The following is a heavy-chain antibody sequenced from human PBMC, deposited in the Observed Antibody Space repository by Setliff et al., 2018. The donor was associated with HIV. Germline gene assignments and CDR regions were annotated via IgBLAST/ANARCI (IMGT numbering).Heavy chain of an antibody. CDR3: ARASPAPRAYGSGSSLAW. Sequence: ASVKVSCKASGYSFTTSYIHWVRQAPGQGLEWMGIINPDVGRSTYAQNFQGRVTMTRDTPTTTVYMELSSLRSEDTAVYYCARASPAPRAYGSGSSLAWWGLGTLVTVSS. D-gene: IGHD3-10*01. V-gene: IGHV1-46*03. CDR2: INPDVGRS. J-gene: IGHJ4*02. CDR1: GYSFTTSY.